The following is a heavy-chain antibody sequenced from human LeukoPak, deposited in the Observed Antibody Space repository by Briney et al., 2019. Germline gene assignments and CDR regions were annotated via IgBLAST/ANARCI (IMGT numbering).Heavy chain of an antibody. CDR1: GFTFSSYG. J-gene: IGHJ5*02. V-gene: IGHV3-30*02. CDR2: IPYDGLNR. CDR3: AKGPTPLSSRGWIDP. D-gene: IGHD6-13*01. Sequence: GGSLRLSCAASGFTFSSYGIHWVRQAPGKGLEWVTFIPYDGLNRIYADSVEGRFTVSRGNSKNTVYLQMNSLRPEDTAVYYCAKGPTPLSSRGWIDPWGQGTLVTVSS.